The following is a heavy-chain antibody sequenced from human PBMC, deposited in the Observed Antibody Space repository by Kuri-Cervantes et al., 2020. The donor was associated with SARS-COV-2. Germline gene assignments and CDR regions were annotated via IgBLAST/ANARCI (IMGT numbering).Heavy chain of an antibody. D-gene: IGHD3-22*01. Sequence: GESLKISCAASGFTFSNAWMSWVRQAPGKGLEWVGRIKSKTDGGTTDYAAPVKGRFTISRDDSKNTLYLQMNSLRAEDTAVYYCARGYYDWGQGTLVTVSS. V-gene: IGHV3-15*05. CDR2: IKSKTDGGTT. CDR3: ARGYYD. CDR1: GFTFSNAW. J-gene: IGHJ4*02.